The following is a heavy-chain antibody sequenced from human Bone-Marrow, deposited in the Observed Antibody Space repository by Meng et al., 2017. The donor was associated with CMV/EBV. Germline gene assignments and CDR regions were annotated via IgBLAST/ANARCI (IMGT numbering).Heavy chain of an antibody. CDR2: INPNSGGT. D-gene: IGHD1-1*01. Sequence: ASVKVSCKASGYTFTGYYMHWVRQAPGQGLEWMGWINPNSGGTNYAQKFQGRVTMTRDTSTSTAYMELSRLRSDDTAVYYCARKPRSTNLIDYWGQGTLVTVSS. CDR3: ARKPRSTNLIDY. V-gene: IGHV1-2*02. CDR1: GYTFTGYY. J-gene: IGHJ4*02.